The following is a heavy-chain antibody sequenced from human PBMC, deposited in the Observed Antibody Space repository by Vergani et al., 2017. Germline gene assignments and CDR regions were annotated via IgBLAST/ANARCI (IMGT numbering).Heavy chain of an antibody. CDR2: IHPADSDT. CDR3: ARLYGRDSSGSKYFDY. CDR1: GYSFTNYW. Sequence: EVQLVQSGAEVKKPGESLKISCQISGYSFTNYWIGWVRQMPGKGLQWMGIIHPADSDTRYSPSFQGQVTSSVDKSISTAYLQRSSLRASYSAMYYCARLYGRDSSGSKYFDYRGQGTLVTVSS. J-gene: IGHJ4*02. V-gene: IGHV5-51*01. D-gene: IGHD3-22*01.